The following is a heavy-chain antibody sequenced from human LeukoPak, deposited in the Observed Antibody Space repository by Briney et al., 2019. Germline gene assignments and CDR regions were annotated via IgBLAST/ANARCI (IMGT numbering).Heavy chain of an antibody. Sequence: PGGSLRLSCAASGFTFSSYSMNWVRQAPGKGLGWVSSISSSSSYIYYADSVKGRFTISRDNAKNSLYLQMNSLRAEDTAVYYCARVGYCSSTSCHDFDYWGQGTLVTVSS. D-gene: IGHD2-2*01. V-gene: IGHV3-21*01. J-gene: IGHJ4*02. CDR1: GFTFSSYS. CDR3: ARVGYCSSTSCHDFDY. CDR2: ISSSSSYI.